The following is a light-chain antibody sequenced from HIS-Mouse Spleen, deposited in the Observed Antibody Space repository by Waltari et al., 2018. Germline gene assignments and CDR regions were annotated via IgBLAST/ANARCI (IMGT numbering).Light chain of an antibody. CDR3: SSYAGSNNVV. CDR2: EVS. V-gene: IGLV2-8*01. CDR1: SSDVGGYNY. Sequence: QSALTQPPSASGSPGQSVTISCPGTSSDVGGYNYVPWYQQHPGKAPKLMIYEVSKRPSGVPDRFSGSKSGNTASLTVSGLQAEDEADYYCSSYAGSNNVVFGGGTKLTVL. J-gene: IGLJ2*01.